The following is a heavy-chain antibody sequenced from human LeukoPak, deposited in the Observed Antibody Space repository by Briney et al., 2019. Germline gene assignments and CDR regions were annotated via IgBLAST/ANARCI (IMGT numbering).Heavy chain of an antibody. Sequence: SETLSLTCAVYGGSFSGYYWSWICQPPGKGLEWIGEINHSGSTNYNPSLKSRVTISVDTSKNQFSLKLSSVTAADTAVYYCARDYYDFWSGYYGLSNWFDPWGQGTLVTVSS. J-gene: IGHJ5*02. D-gene: IGHD3-3*01. CDR2: INHSGST. CDR1: GGSFSGYY. V-gene: IGHV4-34*01. CDR3: ARDYYDFWSGYYGLSNWFDP.